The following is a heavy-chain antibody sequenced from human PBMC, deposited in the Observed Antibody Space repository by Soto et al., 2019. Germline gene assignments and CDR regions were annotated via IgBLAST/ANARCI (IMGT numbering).Heavy chain of an antibody. CDR3: ARDNQWLVPHYYGMDV. CDR2: ISAYNGNT. CDR1: GYTFTSYG. J-gene: IGHJ6*02. D-gene: IGHD6-19*01. Sequence: GASVKVSCKASGYTFTSYGISWVRQAPGQGLKWMGWISAYNGNTNYAQKLQGRVTMTTDTSTSTAYMELRSLRSDDTAVYYCARDNQWLVPHYYGMDVWGQGTAVTVSS. V-gene: IGHV1-18*01.